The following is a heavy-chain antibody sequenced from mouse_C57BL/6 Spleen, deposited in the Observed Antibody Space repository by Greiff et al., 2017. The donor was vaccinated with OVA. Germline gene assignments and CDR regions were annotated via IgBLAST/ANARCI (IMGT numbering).Heavy chain of an antibody. CDR2: IYPGDGDT. D-gene: IGHD2-13*01. V-gene: IGHV1-82*01. CDR3: ARDYWGYAMDY. CDR1: GYAFSSSW. Sequence: VKLQESGPELVKPGASVKISCKASGYAFSSSWMNWVKQRPGKGLEWIGRIYPGDGDTNYNGKFKGKATLTADKSSSTAYMQLSSLTSEDSAVYFCARDYWGYAMDYWGQGTSVTVSS. J-gene: IGHJ4*01.